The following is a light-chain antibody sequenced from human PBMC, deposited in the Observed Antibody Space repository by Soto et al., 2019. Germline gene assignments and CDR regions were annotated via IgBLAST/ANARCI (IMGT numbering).Light chain of an antibody. CDR3: QQYNSYSWT. J-gene: IGKJ1*01. V-gene: IGKV4-1*01. CDR2: WAS. CDR1: QSVLYSSNNKNY. Sequence: DIVMTQSPDSLAVSLGERATINSKSSQSVLYSSNNKNYLAWYQQKPGQPPKLLIYWASTRESGVPDRFSGSGSGTEFTLTISSLQPDDFATYYCQQYNSYSWTFGQGTKVDNK.